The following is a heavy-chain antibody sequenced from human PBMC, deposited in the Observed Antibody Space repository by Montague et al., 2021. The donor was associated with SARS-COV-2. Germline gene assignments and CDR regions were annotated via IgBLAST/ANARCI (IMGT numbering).Heavy chain of an antibody. Sequence: SETLSLTCTVSGDSINSTSHYWAWIRQPPGKGLEWIGSIYYSGSTYYTPSLKSRVTISVDTSKNQFSLRLSSVTAADTAVYYCARHSGRDTIFGVVIIFDAFDIWGQGTMVTVSS. D-gene: IGHD3-3*01. V-gene: IGHV4-39*01. CDR3: ARHSGRDTIFGVVIIFDAFDI. CDR2: IYYSGST. J-gene: IGHJ3*02. CDR1: GDSINSTSHY.